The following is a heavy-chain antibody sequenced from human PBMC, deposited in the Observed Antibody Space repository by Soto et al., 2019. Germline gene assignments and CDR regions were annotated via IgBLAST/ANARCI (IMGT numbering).Heavy chain of an antibody. CDR3: AIYVCNYGDWAFDA. Sequence: SETLSLTCTVSGGSISTNSHYWVWIRQPPGKGLEWIGSIHYDGRTYYNPPLKSRVTVSVDTSRNQFSLNLISVTAADTAVYYCAIYVCNYGDWAFDAWGQGTLVTVSS. CDR2: IHYDGRT. V-gene: IGHV4-39*01. D-gene: IGHD4-17*01. CDR1: GGSISTNSHY. J-gene: IGHJ4*02.